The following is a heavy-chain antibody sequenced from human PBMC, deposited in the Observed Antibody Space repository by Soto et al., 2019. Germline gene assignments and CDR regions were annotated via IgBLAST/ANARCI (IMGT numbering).Heavy chain of an antibody. V-gene: IGHV2-5*02. D-gene: IGHD2-2*02. CDR2: IYWDDDK. CDR3: AKGRSTSYYSGLDY. Sequence: ASGPTLVNPTQTLTLTCTFSGFSLSTSGVGVGWIRQPPGKALEWLALIYWDDDKRYSPSLKSRLTITKDTSKNQVVLTMTNMDPADTAIYYCAKGRSTSYYSGLDYWGQGSLVTVSS. J-gene: IGHJ4*02. CDR1: GFSLSTSGVG.